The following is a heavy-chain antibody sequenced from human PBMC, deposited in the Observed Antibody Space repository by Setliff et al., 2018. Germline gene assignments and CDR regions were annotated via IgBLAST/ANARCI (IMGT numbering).Heavy chain of an antibody. J-gene: IGHJ4*02. D-gene: IGHD3-3*01. CDR3: ARVRYVFWSGSIDY. CDR1: GGSFSGYY. V-gene: IGHV4-34*01. Sequence: SETLSLTCAVYGGSFSGYYWSWIRQPPGKGLEWIGEINHSGSTNYNPSLKSRVTISVDTSKNQFSLKLSSVTAADTAVYYCARVRYVFWSGSIDYWGQGTRVTSPQ. CDR2: INHSGST.